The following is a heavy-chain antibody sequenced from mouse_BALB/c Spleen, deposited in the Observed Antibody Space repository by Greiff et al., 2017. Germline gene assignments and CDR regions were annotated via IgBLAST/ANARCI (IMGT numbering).Heavy chain of an antibody. CDR3: ARGTSNWDEAWFAY. V-gene: IGHV5-15*02. CDR2: ISNLAYSI. J-gene: IGHJ3*01. CDR1: GFTFSDYG. Sequence: DVQLVESGGGLVQPGGSRKLSCAASGFTFSDYGMAWVRQAPGKGPEWVAFISNLAYSIYYADTVTGRFTISRENAKNTLYLEMSSLRSEDTAMYYCARGTSNWDEAWFAYWGQGTLVTVSA. D-gene: IGHD4-1*01.